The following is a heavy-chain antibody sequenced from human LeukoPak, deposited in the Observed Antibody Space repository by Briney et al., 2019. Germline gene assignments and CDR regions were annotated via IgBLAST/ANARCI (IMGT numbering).Heavy chain of an antibody. J-gene: IGHJ4*02. CDR3: ARLGVTDY. CDR1: GYTFTTYY. Sequence: ASVKVSCKASGYTFTTYYMHWVRQAPGRGLEWMGIINPSGGNTTYAQKFQGRVTMTRDTSTSTIYMELSSLRSDDTAVYYCARLGVTDYWGQGTLVTVSS. D-gene: IGHD2-21*02. CDR2: INPSGGNT. V-gene: IGHV1-46*01.